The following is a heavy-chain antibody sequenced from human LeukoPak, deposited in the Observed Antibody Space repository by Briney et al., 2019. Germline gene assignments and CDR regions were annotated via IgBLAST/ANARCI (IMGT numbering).Heavy chain of an antibody. CDR1: GFTFSSYA. V-gene: IGHV3-23*01. CDR3: AKDEYYDFWSGYPVGY. Sequence: GSLRLSCAASGFTFSSYAMSWVRQAPGKGLEWVSAISGSGGSTYYTDSVKGRFTISRDNSKNTLYLQMNSLRAEDTAVYYCAKDEYYDFWSGYPVGYWGQGTLVTVSS. D-gene: IGHD3-3*01. J-gene: IGHJ4*02. CDR2: ISGSGGST.